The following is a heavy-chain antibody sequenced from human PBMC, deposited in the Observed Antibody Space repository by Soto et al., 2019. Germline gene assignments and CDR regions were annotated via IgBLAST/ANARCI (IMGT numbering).Heavy chain of an antibody. Sequence: EVQLVESGGGLVAPGRSLRLSCTASGFTVSDYEMIWFSQAQGEGLEWVGFIIRNALGVTTEYGASVKGRFTIARAASKAIAHLQMNSRKTEDTAVYYWSRDNYDVVIGSAEHWGQGTLVTVSS. CDR2: IIRNALGVTT. CDR3: SRDNYDVVIGSAEH. D-gene: IGHD2-21*01. J-gene: IGHJ1*01. V-gene: IGHV3-49*03. CDR1: GFTVSDYE.